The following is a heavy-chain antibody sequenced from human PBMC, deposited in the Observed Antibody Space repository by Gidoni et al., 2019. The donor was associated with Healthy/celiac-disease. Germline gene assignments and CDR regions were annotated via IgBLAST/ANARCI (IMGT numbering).Heavy chain of an antibody. J-gene: IGHJ6*02. CDR3: ASPGRHLPYYYYYGMDV. Sequence: EVQLVESGGGLIQPGGSLRLSCAASGFTVSSNYMSWVRQAPGKGLEWVSVIYSGGSTYYADSVKGRFTISRDNSKNTLYLQMNSLRAEDTAVYYCASPGRHLPYYYYYGMDVWGQGTTVTVSS. V-gene: IGHV3-53*01. CDR2: IYSGGST. CDR1: GFTVSSNY.